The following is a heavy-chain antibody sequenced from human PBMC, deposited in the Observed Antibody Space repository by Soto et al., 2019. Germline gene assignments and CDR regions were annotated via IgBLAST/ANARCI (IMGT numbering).Heavy chain of an antibody. D-gene: IGHD3-10*01. Sequence: ASVKVSCKASGYTFTRSSIHWVRQAPGQRLEWMGWLNTGNGNTKYLQKFQGRVTITRDTSASTAYMELSSLRSEDTAVYYCAREPRDHVSGTYLAHWGQGTLVTVSS. V-gene: IGHV1-3*04. CDR1: GYTFTRSS. CDR2: LNTGNGNT. J-gene: IGHJ4*02. CDR3: AREPRDHVSGTYLAH.